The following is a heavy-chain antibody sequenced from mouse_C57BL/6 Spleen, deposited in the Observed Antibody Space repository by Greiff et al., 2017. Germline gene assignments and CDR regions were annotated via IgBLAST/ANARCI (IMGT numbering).Heavy chain of an antibody. CDR3: AREGYDYDWYFDV. J-gene: IGHJ1*03. Sequence: EVKLQESGPGLVKPSQSLSLTCSVTGYSITSGYYWNWIRQFPGNKLEWMGYISYDGSNNYNPSLKNRISITRDTSKNQFFLKLNSVTTEDTATYYCAREGYDYDWYFDVWGTGTTVTVSS. V-gene: IGHV3-6*01. CDR2: ISYDGSN. CDR1: GYSITSGYY. D-gene: IGHD2-4*01.